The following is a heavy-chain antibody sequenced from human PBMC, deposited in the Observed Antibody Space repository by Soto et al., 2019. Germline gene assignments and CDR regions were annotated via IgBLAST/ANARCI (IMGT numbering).Heavy chain of an antibody. CDR1: GGSFSGYY. Sequence: QVQLQQWGAGLLKPSETLSLTCAVYGGSFSGYYWSWIRQPPGKGLEWIGEINHSGSTNYNPSLTGRVTIAVDTSKNQFSLKLSSVTAADTAVYYCASLKGWCSRTSCYDGPRDYWGQGTLVTVSS. J-gene: IGHJ4*02. CDR3: ASLKGWCSRTSCYDGPRDY. V-gene: IGHV4-34*01. CDR2: INHSGST. D-gene: IGHD2-2*01.